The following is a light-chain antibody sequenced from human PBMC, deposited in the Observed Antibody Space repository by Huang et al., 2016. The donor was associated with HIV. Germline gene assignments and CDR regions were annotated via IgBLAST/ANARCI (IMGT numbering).Light chain of an antibody. J-gene: IGKJ1*01. CDR2: GAS. CDR3: QQYNTSPRT. V-gene: IGKV3-15*01. Sequence: ENLMTQSPSTLSVSPGESATLSCRASQSVFKNLAWYQQKPGQAPKLLIYGASTMAARIPARFSGSGSGTDFTLTISSLQSEDFAVYYCQQYNTSPRTFGQGTKVEV. CDR1: QSVFKN.